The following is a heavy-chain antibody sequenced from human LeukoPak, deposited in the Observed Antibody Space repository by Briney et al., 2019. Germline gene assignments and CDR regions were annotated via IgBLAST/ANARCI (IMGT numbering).Heavy chain of an antibody. V-gene: IGHV3-30*02. CDR2: IRYDGSNK. CDR1: GFTFSSYG. CDR3: AKDYHYDFWSGYYLGNYYFDY. J-gene: IGHJ4*02. Sequence: GGSLRLSCAASGFTFSSYGMHWVRQAPGKGLEWVAFIRYDGSNKYYTDSVKGRFTISRDNSTNTLYLQMNSLRAEDTAVYYCAKDYHYDFWSGYYLGNYYFDYWGQGTLVTVSS. D-gene: IGHD3-3*01.